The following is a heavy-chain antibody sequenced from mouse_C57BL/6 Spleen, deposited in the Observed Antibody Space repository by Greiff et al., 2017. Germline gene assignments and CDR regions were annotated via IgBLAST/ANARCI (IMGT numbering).Heavy chain of an antibody. CDR1: GYSITSGYY. D-gene: IGHD1-1*01. Sequence: EVQLKESGPGLVKPSQSLSLTCSVTGYSITSGYYWNWIRQFPGNKLEWMGYISYDGSNNYNPSLKNRISITRDTSKNQFFLKLNSVTTEDTATYYCARKGYYGSREDYFDYWGQGTTLTVSS. J-gene: IGHJ2*01. CDR2: ISYDGSN. CDR3: ARKGYYGSREDYFDY. V-gene: IGHV3-6*01.